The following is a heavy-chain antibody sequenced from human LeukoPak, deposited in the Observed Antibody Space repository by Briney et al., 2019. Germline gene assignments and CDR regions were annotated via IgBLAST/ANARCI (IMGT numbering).Heavy chain of an antibody. D-gene: IGHD6-13*01. CDR1: GFTFSSYW. J-gene: IGHJ4*02. CDR2: INSDGSST. Sequence: QTGGSLRLSCAASGFTFSSYWMHWVRQAPGKGLVWVSRINSDGSSTSYADSVKGRFTISRDNAKNTLYLQMNSLRAEDTAVYYCARALNSSSWFPYNAEFDYWGQGTLVTVSS. V-gene: IGHV3-74*01. CDR3: ARALNSSSWFPYNAEFDY.